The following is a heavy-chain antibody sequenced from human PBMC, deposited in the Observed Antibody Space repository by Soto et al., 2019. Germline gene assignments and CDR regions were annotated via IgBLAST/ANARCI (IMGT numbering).Heavy chain of an antibody. CDR2: LSVTGDSA. Sequence: EVQLLESGGGLVQPGGSLRLSCVASGFSLTNSAVSWVRQAPGKGLEWVSSLSVTGDSAFYSDSVKGRFTISRDISKSTLYLQMSSLRAEDTAVYYWAKNGCSYPACYPYYYYVDVWGKGTTVTVSS. V-gene: IGHV3-23*01. CDR1: GFSLTNSA. D-gene: IGHD2-15*01. J-gene: IGHJ6*03. CDR3: AKNGCSYPACYPYYYYVDV.